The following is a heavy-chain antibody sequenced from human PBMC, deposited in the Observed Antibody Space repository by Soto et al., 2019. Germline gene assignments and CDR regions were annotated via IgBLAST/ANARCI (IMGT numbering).Heavy chain of an antibody. CDR3: AGDGGDYDFWSGYPAPFDY. CDR2: IYYSGST. D-gene: IGHD3-3*01. CDR1: GGSISSSSYY. V-gene: IGHV4-39*01. Sequence: SETLSLTCTVSGGSISSSSYYWGWIRQPPGKGLEWIGSIYYSGSTYYNPSLKSRVTISADTSKNQFSLKLSSVTAADTAVYYCAGDGGDYDFWSGYPAPFDYWGQGTLVTVSS. J-gene: IGHJ4*02.